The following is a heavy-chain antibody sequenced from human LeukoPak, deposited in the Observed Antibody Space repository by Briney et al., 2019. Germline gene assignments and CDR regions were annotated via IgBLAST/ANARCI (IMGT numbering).Heavy chain of an antibody. V-gene: IGHV3-23*01. CDR2: ISGSGGST. D-gene: IGHD6-13*01. CDR3: AKLGGRYSSSFSDY. CDR1: GFTSSSYA. J-gene: IGHJ4*02. Sequence: GGSLRLSCAASGFTSSSYAMSWVRQAPGKGLEWVSAISGSGGSTYYADSVKGRFTISRDNSKNTLYLQMNSLRAEDTAVYYCAKLGGRYSSSFSDYWGQGTLVTVSS.